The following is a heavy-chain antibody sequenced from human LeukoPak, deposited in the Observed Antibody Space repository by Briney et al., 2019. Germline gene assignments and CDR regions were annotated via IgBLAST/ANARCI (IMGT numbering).Heavy chain of an antibody. D-gene: IGHD1-26*01. CDR1: GFTFSSYG. J-gene: IGHJ4*02. CDR2: IRYDGSNK. CDR3: AKEGPVGATGGYYFDY. V-gene: IGHV3-30*02. Sequence: GGSLRLSCAASGFTFSSYGMHWVRQAPGKGLEWVAFIRYDGSNKYYADSVKGRFTISRDNSKNTLYLQMNSLRAEDTAVYYCAKEGPVGATGGYYFDYWGQGTLVTVSS.